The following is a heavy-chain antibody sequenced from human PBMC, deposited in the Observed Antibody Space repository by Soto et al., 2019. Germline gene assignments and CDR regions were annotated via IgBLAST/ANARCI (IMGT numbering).Heavy chain of an antibody. Sequence: PGGSLRLSCSASGITLSSYAMSWVRQAPGQGLERVSAISGSGGSTYYADSVKGRFTISRDNSKNKLYLQMNRLTAVDTAVYYCAKIVLVGAWRYNSDGYPHAFDIWGQGTKVT. CDR3: AKIVLVGAWRYNSDGYPHAFDI. CDR1: GITLSSYA. V-gene: IGHV3-23*01. CDR2: ISGSGGST. J-gene: IGHJ3*02. D-gene: IGHD6-19*01.